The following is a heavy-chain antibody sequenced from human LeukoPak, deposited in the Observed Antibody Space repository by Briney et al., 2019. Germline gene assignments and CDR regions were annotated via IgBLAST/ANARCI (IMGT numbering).Heavy chain of an antibody. CDR3: ASEVPRTSRFDH. Sequence: ASVKVSRKASGLTLTTIYMHWVRQAPGQGLEWMAVLYPGGDRAIYAQRFQGRLTLIRDTSTNTVYMEVSSPASEDTAVYYCASEVPRTSRFDHWGQGTLVTVSS. CDR2: LYPGGDRA. CDR1: GLTLTTIY. V-gene: IGHV1-46*01. D-gene: IGHD2-8*01. J-gene: IGHJ4*02.